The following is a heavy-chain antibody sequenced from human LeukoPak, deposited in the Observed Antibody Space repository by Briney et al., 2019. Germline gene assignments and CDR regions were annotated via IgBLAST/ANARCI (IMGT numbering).Heavy chain of an antibody. CDR2: INPNSGGT. J-gene: IGHJ4*02. CDR3: ARTADGYSSSWYSGDY. V-gene: IGHV1-2*02. CDR1: GYTFTSYY. D-gene: IGHD6-13*01. Sequence: GASVKVSCKASGYTFTSYYIHWVRQAPGQGLEWMGWINPNSGGTNYAQKFQGRVTMTRDTSISTAYMELSRLRSDDTAVYYCARTADGYSSSWYSGDYWGQGTLVTVSS.